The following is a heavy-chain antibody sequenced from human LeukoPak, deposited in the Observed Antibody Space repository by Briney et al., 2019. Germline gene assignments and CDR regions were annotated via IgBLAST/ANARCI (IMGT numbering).Heavy chain of an antibody. CDR3: VRDQYSNSWLHYFDQ. CDR1: GFTFSSYW. D-gene: IGHD6-13*01. J-gene: IGHJ4*02. V-gene: IGHV3-7*01. Sequence: GGSLRLSCAASGFTFSSYWMSWVRQAPGKGLEGAANIKQDGSEKYYVDSVKGRFTISRDNAKNSLYLQMNSLIAEDTAVYYCVRDQYSNSWLHYFDQWGQGTLVTVSS. CDR2: IKQDGSEK.